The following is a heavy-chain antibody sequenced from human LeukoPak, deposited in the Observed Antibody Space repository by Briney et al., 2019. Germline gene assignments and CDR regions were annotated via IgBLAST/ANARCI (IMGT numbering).Heavy chain of an antibody. CDR2: INPSGGST. Sequence: ASVTVSCEASGYTFTSYYMHWVRQAPGQGLEWMGIINPSGGSTSYAQKFQGRVTMTRDTSTSTVYMELSSLRSEDTAVYYCARDPIAAAGTLELDYWGQGTLVTVYS. CDR3: ARDPIAAAGTLELDY. V-gene: IGHV1-46*01. D-gene: IGHD6-13*01. CDR1: GYTFTSYY. J-gene: IGHJ4*02.